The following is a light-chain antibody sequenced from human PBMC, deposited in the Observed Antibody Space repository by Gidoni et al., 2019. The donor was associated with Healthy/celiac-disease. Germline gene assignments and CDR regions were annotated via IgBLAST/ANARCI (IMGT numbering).Light chain of an antibody. V-gene: IGLV1-51*02. J-gene: IGLJ3*02. Sequence: QSVLTQPPSVSAAPGQKVTISCSGSSSNIGNNYVSWDQQLPGTAPKLLLYENNKRPSGIPDRFSGSKSGTSATLGITGLQTGDEADYYCGTWDSSLSAGPWVFGGGTKLTVL. CDR1: SSNIGNNY. CDR3: GTWDSSLSAGPWV. CDR2: ENN.